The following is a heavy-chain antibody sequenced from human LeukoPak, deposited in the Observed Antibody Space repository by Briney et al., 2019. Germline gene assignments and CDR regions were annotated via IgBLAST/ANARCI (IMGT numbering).Heavy chain of an antibody. D-gene: IGHD4-23*01. CDR3: ARDGINGNYYFDY. Sequence: GGSLTLSCAASGFTFTNYAMHWVRQAPGKGLEWVAVIRYDGSKKYYADSVKGRFTISRDNSKNLVSLQMNSLSAEDAAAYYCARDGINGNYYFDYWGQGTLVTVSS. CDR1: GFTFTNYA. V-gene: IGHV3-30*04. J-gene: IGHJ4*02. CDR2: IRYDGSKK.